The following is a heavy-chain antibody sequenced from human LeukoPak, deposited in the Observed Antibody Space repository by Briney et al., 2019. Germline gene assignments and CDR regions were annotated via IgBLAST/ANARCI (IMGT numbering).Heavy chain of an antibody. CDR2: ISYDGSNK. J-gene: IGHJ4*02. Sequence: PGRSLRLSCAASGFTFSSYAMHWVRQAPGKGLEWVAVISYDGSNKYYADSVKGQFTISRDNSKNTLYLQMNSLRAEDTAVYYCARAKQNVLLWFGELPYYLDYWGQGTLVTVSS. CDR1: GFTFSSYA. D-gene: IGHD3-10*01. CDR3: ARAKQNVLLWFGELPYYLDY. V-gene: IGHV3-30-3*01.